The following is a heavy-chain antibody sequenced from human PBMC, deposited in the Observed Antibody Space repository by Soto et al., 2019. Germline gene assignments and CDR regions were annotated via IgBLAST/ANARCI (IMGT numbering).Heavy chain of an antibody. V-gene: IGHV3-15*07. D-gene: IGHD3-3*01. CDR1: GFAVSDAW. J-gene: IGHJ4*01. Sequence: PGGSLRLSCAASGFAVSDAWVNWVRQAPGKGLEWVGRIKSKIDGGTTDYAAPVKGRFAVSRDDSNNMVYLQMNSLKTEDTGVFYCTTDPQISWTRVLFDYGAHEPRVTVP. CDR3: TTDPQISWTRVLFDY. CDR2: IKSKIDGGTT.